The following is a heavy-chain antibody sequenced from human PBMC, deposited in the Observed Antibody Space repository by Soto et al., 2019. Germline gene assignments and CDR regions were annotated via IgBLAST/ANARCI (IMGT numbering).Heavy chain of an antibody. CDR3: ARDLWGYCGADCYPLDV. Sequence: QVRLQESGPGLVKPSETLSLTCTVSGGSISSYYWSWIRQPPGKGLEWIGYMYNTGSTIYNPSLTSRVTISGDTSKNKFSLKLNSVTAADTAVYYCARDLWGYCGADCYPLDVWGQGTTVTVSS. CDR1: GGSISSYY. D-gene: IGHD2-21*02. V-gene: IGHV4-59*01. J-gene: IGHJ6*02. CDR2: MYNTGST.